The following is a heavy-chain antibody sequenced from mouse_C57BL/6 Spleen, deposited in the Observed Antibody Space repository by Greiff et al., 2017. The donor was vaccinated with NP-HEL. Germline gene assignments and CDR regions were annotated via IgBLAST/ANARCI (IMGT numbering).Heavy chain of an antibody. V-gene: IGHV3-6*01. Sequence: EVQLQESGPGLVKPSPSLSLTCSVTGYSFTSGYYWNWNRQFPGNLLEWMGYISYDGSTNYNQSLKNRISITRDTSKNPFFLKLNSVTTEDTATNCCARIGPYYYAMDYWGQGTSVTVSS. J-gene: IGHJ4*01. CDR1: GYSFTSGYY. CDR2: ISYDGST. CDR3: ARIGPYYYAMDY. D-gene: IGHD2-14*01.